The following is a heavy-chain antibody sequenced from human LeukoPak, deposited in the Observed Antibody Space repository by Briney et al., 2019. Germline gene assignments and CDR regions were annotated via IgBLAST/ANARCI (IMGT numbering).Heavy chain of an antibody. CDR3: AKDPTGQLGTYFDY. Sequence: GGSLILSCAASGFTFSSYGMHWVRQAPGKGLEWVAFIRYDGSNKYYADSVKGRFTISRDNSKNTLYLQMNSLRAEDTAVYYCAKDPTGQLGTYFDYWGQGTLVTVSS. CDR2: IRYDGSNK. CDR1: GFTFSSYG. V-gene: IGHV3-30*02. D-gene: IGHD6-13*01. J-gene: IGHJ4*02.